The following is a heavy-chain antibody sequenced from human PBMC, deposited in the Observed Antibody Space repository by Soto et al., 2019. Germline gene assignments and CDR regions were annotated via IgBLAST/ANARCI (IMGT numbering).Heavy chain of an antibody. CDR3: AHRGYGDYPRDNWFDP. V-gene: IGHV2-5*01. CDR2: IYWNDDK. CDR1: GFSLTTPGAG. J-gene: IGHJ5*02. D-gene: IGHD4-17*01. Sequence: QITLKESGPTLVKPTQTLTLTCTFSGFSLTTPGAGVGWIRQPPGKALEWLALIYWNDDKRYIRSLKSRLTITKDLSKDQVVLIMTNMDPVDTATYYCAHRGYGDYPRDNWFDPWGRGVPVIVSS.